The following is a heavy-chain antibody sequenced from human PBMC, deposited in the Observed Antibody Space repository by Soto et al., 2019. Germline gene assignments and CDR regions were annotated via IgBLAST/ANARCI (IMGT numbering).Heavy chain of an antibody. Sequence: SETLSLTCTVSGGSISSYYWSWIRQPPGKGLEWIGYIYYSGSTNYNPSLKSRVTISVDTSKNQFSLKLSSVTAADTAVYYCARASQYYDFWSGSYYFDYWGQGTLVTVSS. CDR1: GGSISSYY. CDR3: ARASQYYDFWSGSYYFDY. D-gene: IGHD3-3*01. V-gene: IGHV4-59*01. CDR2: IYYSGST. J-gene: IGHJ4*02.